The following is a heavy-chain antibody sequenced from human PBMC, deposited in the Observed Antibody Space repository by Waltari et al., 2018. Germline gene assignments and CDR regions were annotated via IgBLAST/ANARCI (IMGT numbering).Heavy chain of an antibody. Sequence: EVQLVESGGGLVQPGGSLRISCAASGFTFSTYGMNWVRQAPGKGLGWVYHSSGGCRPIDYAESVKGRFTISRDNGKNSLYLQMNSLRVEDTAVYYCVPMGASRLTLTGWGQGTLVTVSS. V-gene: IGHV3-48*04. J-gene: IGHJ4*02. CDR3: VPMGASRLTLTG. CDR2: SSGGCRPI. CDR1: GFTFSTYG. D-gene: IGHD3-9*01.